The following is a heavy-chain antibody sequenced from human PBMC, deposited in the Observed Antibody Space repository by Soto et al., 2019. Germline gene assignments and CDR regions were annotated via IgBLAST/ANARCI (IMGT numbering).Heavy chain of an antibody. CDR3: ARANYYDSSGYYPNLDWFDP. J-gene: IGHJ5*02. V-gene: IGHV3-7*04. CDR1: GFTFSSQW. Sequence: PGGSLRLSCAASGFTFSSQWMSWVRQTPGKGLEWVANIKGDGSAKYYADSVKGRFTISRDNAKNSLYLQMNSLRAEDTAVYYCARANYYDSSGYYPNLDWFDPWGQGTLVTVSS. CDR2: IKGDGSAK. D-gene: IGHD3-22*01.